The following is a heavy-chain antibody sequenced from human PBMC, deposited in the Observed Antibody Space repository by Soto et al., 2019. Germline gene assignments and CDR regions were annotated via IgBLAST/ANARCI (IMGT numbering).Heavy chain of an antibody. J-gene: IGHJ4*02. CDR2: IIPILGIA. V-gene: IGHV1-69*02. CDR1: GGTFSSYT. D-gene: IGHD3-10*01. CDR3: ASTSGSGSSLDY. Sequence: QVQLVQSGAEVKKPGSSVKVSCKASGGTFSSYTISWVRQAPGQGLEWMGRIIPILGIANYAQKFQGSVTITADKSTSTAYMELSSLRSEDTAVYYCASTSGSGSSLDYWGQGTLVTVSS.